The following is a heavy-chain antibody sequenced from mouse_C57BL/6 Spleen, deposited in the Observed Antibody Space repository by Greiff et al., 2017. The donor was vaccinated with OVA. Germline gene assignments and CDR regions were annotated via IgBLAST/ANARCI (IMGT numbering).Heavy chain of an antibody. CDR1: GYTFTSYW. J-gene: IGHJ2*01. Sequence: QVQLQQSGAELVKPGASVKLSCKASGYTFTSYWMQWVKQRPGQGLEWIGEIDPSDSYTNYNQKFKGKATLTVDTSSSTAYMQLSSLTSEDSAVYYCAAYGSSSDYWGQGTTLTVSS. CDR2: IDPSDSYT. CDR3: AAYGSSSDY. D-gene: IGHD1-1*01. V-gene: IGHV1-50*01.